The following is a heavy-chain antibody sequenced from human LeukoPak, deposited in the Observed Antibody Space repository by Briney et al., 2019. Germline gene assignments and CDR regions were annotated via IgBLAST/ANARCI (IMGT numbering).Heavy chain of an antibody. Sequence: GGTLRLSCAASGFTFSSYGMNWLRQAPGNGLEGVSYISSSGSTIYYADSVKGRFTISRDNAKNSLYLQMNSLRAEDTAVYYCARDRGSPYFTPRAFDIWGQGTMVTVSS. D-gene: IGHD3-10*01. CDR3: ARDRGSPYFTPRAFDI. J-gene: IGHJ3*02. V-gene: IGHV3-48*04. CDR2: ISSSGSTI. CDR1: GFTFSSYG.